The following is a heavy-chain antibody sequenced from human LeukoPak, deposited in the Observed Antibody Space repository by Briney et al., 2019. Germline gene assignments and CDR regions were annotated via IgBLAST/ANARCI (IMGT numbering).Heavy chain of an antibody. D-gene: IGHD6-6*01. CDR2: IYYSGST. CDR1: GGSISSSSYY. V-gene: IGHV4-39*01. CDR3: ARHPLSSSYWFDP. Sequence: SETLSLTCTVSGGSISSSSYYWGCVRQPPGKGLEWIGSIYYSGSTYYNPSLKRRVTISVDTSKNQFSLKLSSVTAADTAVYYCARHPLSSSYWFDPWGQGTLVTVSS. J-gene: IGHJ5*02.